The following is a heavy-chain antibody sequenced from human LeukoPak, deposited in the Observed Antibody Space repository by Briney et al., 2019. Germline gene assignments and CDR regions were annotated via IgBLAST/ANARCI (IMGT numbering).Heavy chain of an antibody. CDR3: AMDAGGFYFDY. Sequence: PGGSLRLSCAASGFTFSTYWMTWVRQAPGKGLEWVANIKQNGNEKYYVDSVKGRFTISRDNAKNSLYLQMNSLRAEDTAIYYCAMDAGGFYFDYWGQGTLVTVSS. J-gene: IGHJ4*02. D-gene: IGHD1-26*01. CDR1: GFTFSTYW. V-gene: IGHV3-7*04. CDR2: IKQNGNEK.